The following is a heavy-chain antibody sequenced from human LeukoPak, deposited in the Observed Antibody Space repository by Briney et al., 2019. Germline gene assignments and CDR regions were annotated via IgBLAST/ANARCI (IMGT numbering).Heavy chain of an antibody. CDR2: INHNGNVN. Sequence: GGSLRLSCAASGFTFSSYWMNWARQAPGKGLEWVSSINHNGNVNYYVDSVKGRFTISRDNAKNSLYLQMSNLRAKDAAVYFCARGGGLDVWGQGATVTVSS. V-gene: IGHV3-7*03. CDR1: GFTFSSYW. CDR3: ARGGGLDV. D-gene: IGHD3-16*01. J-gene: IGHJ6*02.